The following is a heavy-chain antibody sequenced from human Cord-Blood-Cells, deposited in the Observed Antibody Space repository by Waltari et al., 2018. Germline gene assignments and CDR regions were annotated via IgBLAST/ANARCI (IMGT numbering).Heavy chain of an antibody. D-gene: IGHD1-26*01. Sequence: QVQLVQSGAEVKKHGASVKVSCKVSGYTLTELSMHWVRQAPGKGLEWMGGCDPEDGETIHAQKVQGRVTITEDTSTDAAYMELSSLRSEVTAVYYCATVCYSGSYDYCGQGTLVTVSS. CDR2: CDPEDGET. CDR1: GYTLTELS. V-gene: IGHV1-24*01. CDR3: ATVCYSGSYDY. J-gene: IGHJ4*02.